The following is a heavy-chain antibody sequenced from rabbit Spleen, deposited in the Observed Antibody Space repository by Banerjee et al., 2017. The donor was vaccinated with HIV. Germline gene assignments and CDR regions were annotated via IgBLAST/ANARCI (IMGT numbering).Heavy chain of an antibody. CDR1: GFAFSNYNF. D-gene: IGHD4-1*01. CDR2: IDSGSRDFT. J-gene: IGHJ3*01. CDR3: ARDLAGVIGWNFYL. Sequence: VESGGGLVQPGASLTLTCTASGFAFSNYNFMCWVRQAPGKGLEWIACIDSGSRDFTYYASWAKGRFTISKTSSTTVTLQMTSLTAADTATYFCARDLAGVIGWNFYLWGQGTLVTVS. V-gene: IGHV1S40*01.